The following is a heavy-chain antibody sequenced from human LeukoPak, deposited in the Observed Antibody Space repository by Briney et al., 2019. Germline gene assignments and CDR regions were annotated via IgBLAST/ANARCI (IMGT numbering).Heavy chain of an antibody. J-gene: IGHJ4*02. Sequence: PGGSLRLSCAASGFTFSSYGMHWVRQAPGKGLEWVAVISYDGSNKYYADSVKGRFTISRDNAKNSLYLQMNSLRAEDTAVYYCARGIQLWEAIDYWGQGTLVTVSS. D-gene: IGHD5-18*01. CDR2: ISYDGSNK. CDR1: GFTFSSYG. V-gene: IGHV3-33*05. CDR3: ARGIQLWEAIDY.